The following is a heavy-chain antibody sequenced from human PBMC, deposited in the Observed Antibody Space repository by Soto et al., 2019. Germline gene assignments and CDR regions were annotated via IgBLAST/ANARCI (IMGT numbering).Heavy chain of an antibody. V-gene: IGHV1-2*04. CDR2: INPNSGDT. D-gene: IGHD6-19*01. J-gene: IGHJ4*02. Sequence: ASVKVSCKASGYIFTGYYMHWVRQAPGQGLEWVGWINPNSGDTNYTQKFQGWVTMTRDTSINTAYLELSRLRSDDTAVYYCATSRISIAVAGETEYFFDYWGQGTPVTVSS. CDR1: GYIFTGYY. CDR3: ATSRISIAVAGETEYFFDY.